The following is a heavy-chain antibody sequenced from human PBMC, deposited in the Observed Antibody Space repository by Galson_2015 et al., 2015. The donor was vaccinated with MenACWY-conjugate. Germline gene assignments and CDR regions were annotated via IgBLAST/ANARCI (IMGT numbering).Heavy chain of an antibody. CDR1: GFTFSSYG. Sequence: SLRLSCAASGFTFSSYGMHWVRQAPGKGLEWVAVIWYDGSNKYYAGSVKGRFTISRDNSKNTLYLQMNSLRAEDTAVYYCARDGSVGVGGWDYFDYWGQGTLVTVSS. CDR3: ARDGSVGVGGWDYFDY. J-gene: IGHJ4*02. CDR2: IWYDGSNK. V-gene: IGHV3-33*01. D-gene: IGHD1-26*01.